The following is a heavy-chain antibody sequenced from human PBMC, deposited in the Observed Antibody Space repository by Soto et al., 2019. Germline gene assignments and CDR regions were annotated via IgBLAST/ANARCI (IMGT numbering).Heavy chain of an antibody. V-gene: IGHV1-18*04. Sequence: ASVKVSCKASGYTFTGYYMHWVRQAPGQGLEWMGWINPNSGNTNYAQKLQGRVTMTTDTSTSTAYMELRSLRSDDTAVYYCARGGKIKQFDYWGQGTLVTVSS. J-gene: IGHJ4*02. CDR1: GYTFTGYY. CDR3: ARGGKIKQFDY. CDR2: INPNSGNT.